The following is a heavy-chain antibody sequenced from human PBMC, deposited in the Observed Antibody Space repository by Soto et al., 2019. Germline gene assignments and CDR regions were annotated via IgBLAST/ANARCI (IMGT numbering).Heavy chain of an antibody. J-gene: IGHJ5*02. CDR1: GFTFSSYA. D-gene: IGHD6-19*01. Sequence: WGSLRLSCAASGFTFSSYAMHWVRQAPGKGLEWVAVISYDGSNKYYADSVKGRFTISRDNSKNTLYLQMNSLRAEDTAVYYCARDIRIAVAGRRWFDPWGQGTLVTVSS. CDR3: ARDIRIAVAGRRWFDP. CDR2: ISYDGSNK. V-gene: IGHV3-30-3*01.